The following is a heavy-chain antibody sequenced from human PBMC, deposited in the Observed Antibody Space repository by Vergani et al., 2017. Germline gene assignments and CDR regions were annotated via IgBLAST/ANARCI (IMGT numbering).Heavy chain of an antibody. J-gene: IGHJ4*02. CDR3: AKEGGGGSGWRVDY. CDR2: IWYDGSNK. V-gene: IGHV3-33*06. D-gene: IGHD6-19*01. Sequence: QVQLVESGGGVVQPGRSLRLSCAASGFTFNSYGMHWVRQAPGKGLEWVAVIWYDGSNKYYADSVKGRFTISRDNSKNTVYLQMNSLRAEDTAVYYCAKEGGGGSGWRVDYWGQGTLVTVSS. CDR1: GFTFNSYG.